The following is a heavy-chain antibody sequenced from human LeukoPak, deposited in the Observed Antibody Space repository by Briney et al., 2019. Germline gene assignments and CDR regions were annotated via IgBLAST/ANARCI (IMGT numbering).Heavy chain of an antibody. V-gene: IGHV4-39*07. J-gene: IGHJ6*03. D-gene: IGHD6-6*01. CDR3: ARDFSSSSTVYYYYYMDV. CDR2: ISYSGTT. CDR1: GGSISSRPYY. Sequence: SETLSLTCTVSGGSISSRPYYWGWVRQPPGKGLEWIGTISYSGTTYYSPSLESRVTISLDTSKNQFSLKLSPVTAADTAIYYCARDFSSSSTVYYYYYMDVWGKGTTVTVSS.